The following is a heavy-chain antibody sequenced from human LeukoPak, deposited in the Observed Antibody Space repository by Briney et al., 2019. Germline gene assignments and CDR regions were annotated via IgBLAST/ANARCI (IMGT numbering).Heavy chain of an antibody. V-gene: IGHV4-59*08. D-gene: IGHD3-3*01. CDR3: ARQSDASFGWDY. CDR2: IYYSGST. Sequence: SGTLSLTCTVSGGSISSYYWSWIRQPPGKGLEWIGYIYYSGSTYYNPSLKSRVTTSVDTSNNQFSLKLTSVTAADTAVYYCARQSDASFGWDYWGQGTLVTVSS. CDR1: GGSISSYY. J-gene: IGHJ4*02.